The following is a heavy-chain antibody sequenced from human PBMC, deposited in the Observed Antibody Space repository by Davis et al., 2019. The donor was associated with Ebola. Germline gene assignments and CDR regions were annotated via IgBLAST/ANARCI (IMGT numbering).Heavy chain of an antibody. CDR2: ISWNSGSI. CDR3: ARAEGYCSGGHCYTKFDF. V-gene: IGHV3-9*01. J-gene: IGHJ4*02. D-gene: IGHD2-15*01. CDR1: GFTFDDYA. Sequence: SLKISCAASGFTFDDYAMHWVRQAPGKGLEWVSGISWNSGSIGYADSVKGRFTISRDNAKNSLYLQMNSLRPEDTAVYYCARAEGYCSGGHCYTKFDFWGQGILVTVSS.